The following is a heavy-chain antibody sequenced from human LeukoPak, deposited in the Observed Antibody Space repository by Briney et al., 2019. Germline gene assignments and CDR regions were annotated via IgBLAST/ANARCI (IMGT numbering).Heavy chain of an antibody. V-gene: IGHV1-18*01. D-gene: IGHD2-2*01. CDR1: GYTFTSYG. J-gene: IGHJ4*02. CDR2: ISAYNGNT. CDR3: ARVSKEANIVVVPAAHYYFDY. Sequence: GASVKVSCKASGYTFTSYGISWVRQAPGQGLEWMGWISAYNGNTNYAQKLQGRVTMTTDTSTSTAYMELRSLRSDDTAVYYCARVSKEANIVVVPAAHYYFDYWGQGTLVTVSS.